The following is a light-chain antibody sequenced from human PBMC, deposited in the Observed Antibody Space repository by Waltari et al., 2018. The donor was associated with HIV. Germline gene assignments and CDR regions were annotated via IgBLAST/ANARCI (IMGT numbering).Light chain of an antibody. V-gene: IGKV1-13*02. CDR3: QQFNSYPLT. CDR2: NVS. CDR1: QGVSSA. J-gene: IGKJ4*01. Sequence: AILLTQSPSSLSASVGDRITITSRASQGVSSALAWYQQKSRKPPKLLIYNVSSLKRGVPSRFSGSGSGTDFTLTITSLQPEDFATYYCQQFNSYPLTFGGGTRVEIK.